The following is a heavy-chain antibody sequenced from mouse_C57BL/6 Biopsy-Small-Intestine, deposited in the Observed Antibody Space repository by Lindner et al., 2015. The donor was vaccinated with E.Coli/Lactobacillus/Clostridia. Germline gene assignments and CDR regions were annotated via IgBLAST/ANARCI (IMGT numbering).Heavy chain of an antibody. V-gene: IGHV1-80*01. D-gene: IGHD2-3*01. J-gene: IGHJ3*01. CDR3: ARLDGYYDFAY. CDR1: GYAFSRYW. Sequence: VQLQESGAELVKPGASVKISCKVSGYAFSRYWMNWVKERPGKGLEWIGQIYPGDGDTNYNGKFKGKATLTADKSSSTAYLQLSSLTSEDTAVYYCARLDGYYDFAYWGQGTLVTVSA. CDR2: IYPGDGDT.